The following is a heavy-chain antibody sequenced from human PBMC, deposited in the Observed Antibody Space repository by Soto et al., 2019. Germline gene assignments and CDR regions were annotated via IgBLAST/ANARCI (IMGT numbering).Heavy chain of an antibody. CDR3: ARDRGVAAAGITWFDP. V-gene: IGHV4-4*07. J-gene: IGHJ5*02. D-gene: IGHD6-13*01. Sequence: SETLSLTCTVSGASMNSYHWSWIRQPAGKGLEWIGHIHSSGSTNYNPSLKSRVTMSVDTSKNQFSLRLMSLTAADTAVYYCARDRGVAAAGITWFDPWGQGSLVTVSS. CDR1: GASMNSYH. CDR2: IHSSGST.